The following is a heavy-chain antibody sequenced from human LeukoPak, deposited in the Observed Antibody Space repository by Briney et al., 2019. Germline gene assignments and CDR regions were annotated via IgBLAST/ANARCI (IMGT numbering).Heavy chain of an antibody. CDR1: GYTFTSYG. CDR3: ATLWFGESPSNWFDP. J-gene: IGHJ5*02. V-gene: IGHV1-18*01. CDR2: ISAYNGNT. Sequence: ASVKVSCKASGYTFTSYGISWVRQAPGQGLECMGWISAYNGNTNYAQKLQGRVTMTEDTSTDTAYMELSSLRSEDTAVYCCATLWFGESPSNWFDPWGQGTLVTVSS. D-gene: IGHD3-10*01.